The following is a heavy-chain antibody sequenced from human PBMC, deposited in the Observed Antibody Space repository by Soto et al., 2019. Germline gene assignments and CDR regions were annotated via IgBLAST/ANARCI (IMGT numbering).Heavy chain of an antibody. CDR2: ISAYNGNT. CDR1: GYTFTSYG. Sequence: QVQLVQSGAEVKKPGASVKVSCKASGYTFTSYGISWVRQAPGQGLEWMGWISAYNGNTNYAQKFQGRVTITADKSTSTAYMELSSLRSEDTAVYYCARVRYYGSGSLPNWFDPWGQGTLVTVSS. V-gene: IGHV1-18*01. CDR3: ARVRYYGSGSLPNWFDP. D-gene: IGHD3-10*01. J-gene: IGHJ5*02.